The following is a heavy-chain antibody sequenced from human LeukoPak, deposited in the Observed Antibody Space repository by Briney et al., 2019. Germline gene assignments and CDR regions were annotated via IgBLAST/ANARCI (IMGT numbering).Heavy chain of an antibody. Sequence: GGSLRLSCAASGFTFSSYEMNWVRQAPGKGLEWVSYISSSGSTIYYADSVKGRFTISRDNAKNSLYLQMNSLRAEDTAVYYCARSLYSYQPYKPYLDYWGQGTLVTVSS. D-gene: IGHD5-18*01. CDR2: ISSSGSTI. J-gene: IGHJ4*02. V-gene: IGHV3-48*03. CDR3: ARSLYSYQPYKPYLDY. CDR1: GFTFSSYE.